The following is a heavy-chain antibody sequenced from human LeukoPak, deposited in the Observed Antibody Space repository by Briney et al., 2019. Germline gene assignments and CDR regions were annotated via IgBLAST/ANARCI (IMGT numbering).Heavy chain of an antibody. CDR3: ARPFSGSYSDAFDL. Sequence: SETLSLTCTVSGGSISSYYWSWIRQSAGKGLEWIGRIYTSGSTNYNPSLKSRVTMSVDTSKNQFSLKLRSVTAADTAVYYCARPFSGSYSDAFDLWGQGTMVTVSS. V-gene: IGHV4-4*07. CDR2: IYTSGST. J-gene: IGHJ3*01. D-gene: IGHD1-26*01. CDR1: GGSISSYY.